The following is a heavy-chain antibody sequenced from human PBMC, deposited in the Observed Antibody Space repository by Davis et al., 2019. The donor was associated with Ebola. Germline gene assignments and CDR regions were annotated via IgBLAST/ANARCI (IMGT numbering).Heavy chain of an antibody. J-gene: IGHJ2*01. D-gene: IGHD1-26*01. CDR2: IIPIFGTA. Sequence: SVKVSCKASGYTFTSYGISWVRQAPGQGLEWMGGIIPIFGTANYAQKFQGRVTITADESTSTAYMELSSLRSEDTAVYYCARDLVGASTYWYFDLWGRGTLVTVSS. CDR3: ARDLVGASTYWYFDL. V-gene: IGHV1-69*13. CDR1: GYTFTSYG.